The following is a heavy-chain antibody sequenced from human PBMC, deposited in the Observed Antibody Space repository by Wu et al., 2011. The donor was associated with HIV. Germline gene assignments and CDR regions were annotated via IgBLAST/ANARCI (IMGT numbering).Heavy chain of an antibody. CDR1: GGTFNNYA. J-gene: IGHJ6*03. CDR3: ARDRHPMVGPWYYYYYMDV. V-gene: IGHV1-69*15. CDR2: IIPFFGTA. D-gene: IGHD3-10*01. Sequence: QVQVVQSGAEVKKPGSPVKVSCKASGGTFNNYAISWVRQAPGQGLEWMGRIIPFFGTANYAQNFQGRVTITADESTNTAYMELTSLRSADTAVYYCARDRHPMVGPWYYYYYMDVWGKGTTVTVSS.